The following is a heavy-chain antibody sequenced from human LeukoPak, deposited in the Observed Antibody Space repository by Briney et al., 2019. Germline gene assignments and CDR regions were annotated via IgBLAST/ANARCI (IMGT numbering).Heavy chain of an antibody. V-gene: IGHV1-2*02. CDR2: INPNSGGT. Sequence: ASVKVSCKASGYTFTGYYMHWVRQAPGQGLEWMGWINPNSGGTNYAQKFQGRVTMTRDTSISTAYMELSRLRSDDTAVYYCATVPSSSWGDMYYFDYWGQGTLVTVSS. CDR1: GYTFTGYY. CDR3: ATVPSSSWGDMYYFDY. J-gene: IGHJ4*02. D-gene: IGHD6-13*01.